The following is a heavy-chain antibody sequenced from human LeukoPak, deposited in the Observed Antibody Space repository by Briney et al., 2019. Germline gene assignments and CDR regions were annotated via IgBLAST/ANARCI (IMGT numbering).Heavy chain of an antibody. D-gene: IGHD5-24*01. Sequence: SETLSLTCTVSGGPISSYYWGWIRQPPGKGLEWIGSVYYSGSTYYNPSLKSRVTISVDTSKNQFSLKLSSVTAADTAVYYCARSRDGYNYLFDYYGMDVWGQGTTVTVSS. J-gene: IGHJ6*02. CDR3: ARSRDGYNYLFDYYGMDV. CDR2: VYYSGST. V-gene: IGHV4-39*01. CDR1: GGPISSYY.